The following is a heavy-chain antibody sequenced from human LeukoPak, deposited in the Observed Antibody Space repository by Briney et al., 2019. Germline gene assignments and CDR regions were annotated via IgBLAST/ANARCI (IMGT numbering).Heavy chain of an antibody. CDR1: GYSFTSYW. CDR3: ARVYYYDSSGYWYFDY. V-gene: IGHV5-51*01. Sequence: GESLKISCEGSGYSFTSYWIGWVRQMPGKGLEWMGIIYPGDSDTRYSPSFQGPVTISADKSISTAYLQWSSLKASDTAMYYCARVYYYDSSGYWYFDYWGQGTLVTVSS. CDR2: IYPGDSDT. J-gene: IGHJ4*02. D-gene: IGHD3-22*01.